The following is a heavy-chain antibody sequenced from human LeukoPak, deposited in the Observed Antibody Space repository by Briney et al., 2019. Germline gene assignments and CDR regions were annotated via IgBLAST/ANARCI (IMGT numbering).Heavy chain of an antibody. Sequence: GGSLRLSCAASGFTFSSYDMNWVRRAPGKGLEWVSYISASGSPIYYPDSVKGRFTISRDNAMNSLYLQMNSLRAEDTAVYYCARDPGYGYSGAFDIWGQGTMVTVSS. CDR1: GFTFSSYD. D-gene: IGHD5-18*01. V-gene: IGHV3-48*01. J-gene: IGHJ3*02. CDR2: ISASGSPI. CDR3: ARDPGYGYSGAFDI.